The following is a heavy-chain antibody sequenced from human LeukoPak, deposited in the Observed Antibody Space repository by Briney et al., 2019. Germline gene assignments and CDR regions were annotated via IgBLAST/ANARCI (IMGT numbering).Heavy chain of an antibody. CDR2: IRNDGNTQ. CDR3: AKGKDCSGGSCYVDY. CDR1: GFTFNNYG. J-gene: IGHJ4*02. Sequence: GGSLRLSCAASGFTFNNYGMHWVRQAPGNGLQWVAFIRNDGNTQYYADSVKGRFTISRDNSKNTLYLHMNSLTAEDTAVYYCAKGKDCSGGSCYVDYWGQGTLVTVSS. D-gene: IGHD2-15*01. V-gene: IGHV3-30*02.